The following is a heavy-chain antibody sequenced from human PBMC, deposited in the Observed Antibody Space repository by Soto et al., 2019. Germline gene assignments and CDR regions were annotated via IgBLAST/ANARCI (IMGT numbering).Heavy chain of an antibody. V-gene: IGHV3-15*01. CDR3: ATGGHFYGD. CDR1: GFTFSNAW. D-gene: IGHD3-10*01. Sequence: EVQLVESGGGLLKPGGSLRLSCAASGFTFSNAWMSWVRQAPGKGLEWVGRIKRKTDGGTTDYAAPVKGRFTISRDDSDNTVYLQMTSLKIEDTAVYYCATGGHFYGDCGQGTLVTVSS. CDR2: IKRKTDGGTT. J-gene: IGHJ4*02.